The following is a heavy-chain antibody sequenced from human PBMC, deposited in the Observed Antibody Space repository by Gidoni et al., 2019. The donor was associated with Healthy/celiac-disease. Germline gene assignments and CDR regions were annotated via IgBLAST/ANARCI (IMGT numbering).Heavy chain of an antibody. CDR3: AKDGNARNYITMVRGVINDAFDI. J-gene: IGHJ3*02. V-gene: IGHV3-23*01. CDR2: ISGSGGST. CDR1: GFTFSSYA. Sequence: EVQLLESGGGLVQPGGSLRLSCAASGFTFSSYAISWVRQAPGKGLEGVSAISGSGGSTYYADSVKGRFTISRDNSKNTLYLQMNSLRAEDTAVYYCAKDGNARNYITMVRGVINDAFDIWGQGTMVTVSS. D-gene: IGHD3-10*01.